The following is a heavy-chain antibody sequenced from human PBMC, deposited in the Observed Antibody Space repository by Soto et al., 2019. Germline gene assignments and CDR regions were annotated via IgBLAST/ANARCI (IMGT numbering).Heavy chain of an antibody. D-gene: IGHD2-15*01. J-gene: IGHJ3*02. Sequence: EVQLVESGGGLVKPGGSLRLSCTASGLSFSSDSMNWVRQAPGKGLEWVSSISGSGSYIYYADSVKGRFTISRDNAKNSVCLQMNSLRVEDTAVYYCARGLGYCNVGSCSGAFDMWGQGTMVTVSS. CDR1: GLSFSSDS. CDR2: ISGSGSYI. CDR3: ARGLGYCNVGSCSGAFDM. V-gene: IGHV3-21*01.